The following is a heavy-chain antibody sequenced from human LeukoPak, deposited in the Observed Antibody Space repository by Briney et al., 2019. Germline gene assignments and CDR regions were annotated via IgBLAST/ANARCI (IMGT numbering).Heavy chain of an antibody. CDR2: INHGGST. J-gene: IGHJ4*02. CDR1: GGSFSGYY. V-gene: IGHV4-34*01. D-gene: IGHD5-18*01. CDR3: ARGGPFLIQLWDYYFDY. Sequence: PSETLSLTCAVYGGSFSGYYWSWIRQPPGKGLEWIGEINHGGSTNYNPSLKSRVTISVDTSKNQFSLKLSSVTAADTAVYYCARGGPFLIQLWDYYFDYWGQGTLVTVSS.